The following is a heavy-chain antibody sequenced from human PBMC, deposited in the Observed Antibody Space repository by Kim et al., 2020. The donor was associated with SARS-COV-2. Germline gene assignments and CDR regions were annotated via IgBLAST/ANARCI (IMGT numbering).Heavy chain of an antibody. D-gene: IGHD4-17*01. CDR3: TKTPSYGDFA. CDR2: ISGTSNTA. Sequence: GGSLRLSCAASGFTFTSYAINWVRQAPGKGLEWLASISGTSNTAYYADSVRGRFVISRDNSNDMAYLQMNSLRGEDTALYYCTKTPSYGDFAWGQGTLVTVSS. CDR1: GFTFTSYA. J-gene: IGHJ5*02. V-gene: IGHV3-23*01.